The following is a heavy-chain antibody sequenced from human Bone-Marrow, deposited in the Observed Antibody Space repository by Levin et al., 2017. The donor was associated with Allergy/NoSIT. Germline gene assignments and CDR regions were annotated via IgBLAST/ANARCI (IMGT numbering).Heavy chain of an antibody. J-gene: IGHJ5*02. D-gene: IGHD1-14*01. CDR1: GLSPSITRKA. Sequence: SCPTLVKPTETLTLTCTFSGLSPSITRKAVGWFRQPPGKALDWLAIIYWDDDKHYSPSLMSRLIITKDTSKNQVVLTMTNMDPVDTATYYCAHRRAPLEGDWFDVWGPGILVTVSS. CDR2: IYWDDDK. CDR3: AHRRAPLEGDWFDV. V-gene: IGHV2-5*02.